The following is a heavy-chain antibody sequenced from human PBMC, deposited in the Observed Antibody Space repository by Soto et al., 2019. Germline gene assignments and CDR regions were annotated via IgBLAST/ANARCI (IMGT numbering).Heavy chain of an antibody. V-gene: IGHV4-30-4*01. CDR3: ARDVGATGGAFDI. J-gene: IGHJ3*02. CDR2: IYYSGST. CDR1: GGSISSGDYY. Sequence: QVQLQESGPGLVKPSQTLSLTCTVSGGSISSGDYYWSWIRQPPGKGLEWIGYIYYSGSTYYNPSLKSRVTISVDTSKNQFSLKLSSVTAAVTAVYYCARDVGATGGAFDIWGQGTMVTVSS. D-gene: IGHD1-26*01.